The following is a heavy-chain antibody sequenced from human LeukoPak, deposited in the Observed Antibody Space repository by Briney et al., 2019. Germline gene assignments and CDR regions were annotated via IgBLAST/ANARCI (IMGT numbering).Heavy chain of an antibody. CDR1: GFTFSSYS. D-gene: IGHD3-22*01. Sequence: GGSLRLSCAASGFTFSSYSMNWVRQAPGKGLEWVSYISGSSSNIYYADYVKGRFTISRDNAKHSLYLQMNSLRGEDTAVYYCARDLDYYDSSGYPYYFDYWGQGTLVTVSS. CDR3: ARDLDYYDSSGYPYYFDY. J-gene: IGHJ4*02. CDR2: ISGSSSNI. V-gene: IGHV3-48*04.